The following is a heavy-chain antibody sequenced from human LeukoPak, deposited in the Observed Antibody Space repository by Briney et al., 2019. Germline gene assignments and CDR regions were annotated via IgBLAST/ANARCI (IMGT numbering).Heavy chain of an antibody. V-gene: IGHV3-21*01. CDR1: GFTFSSYS. Sequence: PGGSLRLSCAASGFTFSSYSMNWVRQAPGKGLEWVSSISSSSDFICYADSVKGRFTISRDNAKNSLYLQMNSLRAEDTAVYYCARDQYYDTSGQIDYWGQGTLVTVSS. D-gene: IGHD3-22*01. CDR3: ARDQYYDTSGQIDY. CDR2: ISSSSDFI. J-gene: IGHJ4*02.